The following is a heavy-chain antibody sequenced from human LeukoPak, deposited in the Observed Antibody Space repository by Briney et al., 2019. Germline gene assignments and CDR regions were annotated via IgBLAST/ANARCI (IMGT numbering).Heavy chain of an antibody. CDR3: ARVISGYSSSWYFNY. CDR1: GGSLSGYY. Sequence: SETLSLTCGVYGGSLSGYYWSWIRQPPGKGLEWIGEINQSGITKYNPSLKSRVTISVDTSKNQFSLKLSSVTAADTAVYYCARVISGYSSSWYFNYWGQGTPVAVSS. CDR2: INQSGIT. V-gene: IGHV4-34*01. D-gene: IGHD6-13*01. J-gene: IGHJ4*02.